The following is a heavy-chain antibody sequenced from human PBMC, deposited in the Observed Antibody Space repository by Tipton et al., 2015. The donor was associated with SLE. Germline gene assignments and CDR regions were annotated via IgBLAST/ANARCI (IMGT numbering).Heavy chain of an antibody. CDR3: ARVRYYGSGSHDYFES. Sequence: LRLSCTVSGDSVSSGSFYWSWIRQPAGKGLEWIGHVYTSGTSNYNPSLKSRITMSLDRSKNHFSLRLSPVTAADTAVYYCARVRYYGSGSHDYFESWGQGPLVAVSS. J-gene: IGHJ4*02. CDR1: GDSVSSGSFY. D-gene: IGHD3-10*01. V-gene: IGHV4-61*09. CDR2: VYTSGTS.